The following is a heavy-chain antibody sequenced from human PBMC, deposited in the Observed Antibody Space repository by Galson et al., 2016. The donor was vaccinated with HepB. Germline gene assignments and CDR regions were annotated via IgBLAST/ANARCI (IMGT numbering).Heavy chain of an antibody. Sequence: SLRLSCAASGFNFNKYSMNWVRQAPGKGLEWLSYISSTSGTKYYADSVKGRFTISRDNAKNSLFLQMNSLRVEDTAVYYCTGHLLSWWGRGTLVTVSS. D-gene: IGHD3-3*01. V-gene: IGHV3-48*01. CDR3: TGHLLSW. J-gene: IGHJ4*02. CDR1: GFNFNKYS. CDR2: ISSTSGTK.